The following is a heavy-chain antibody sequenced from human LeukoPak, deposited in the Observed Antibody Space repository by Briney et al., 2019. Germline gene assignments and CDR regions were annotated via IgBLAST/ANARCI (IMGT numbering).Heavy chain of an antibody. CDR1: GGTFSSYA. Sequence: SVKVSCKASGGTFSSYAISWVRQAPGQGLEWMGGIIPIFGTANYAQKFQGRVTITTDESTSTAYMELSSLRSEDTAVYYCASGYSSGWFAGDYYYYMDVWGKGTTVTVSS. CDR3: ASGYSSGWFAGDYYYYMDV. J-gene: IGHJ6*03. V-gene: IGHV1-69*05. CDR2: IIPIFGTA. D-gene: IGHD6-19*01.